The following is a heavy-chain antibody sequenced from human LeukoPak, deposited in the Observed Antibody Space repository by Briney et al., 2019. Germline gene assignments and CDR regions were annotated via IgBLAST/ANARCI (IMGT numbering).Heavy chain of an antibody. Sequence: GGSLRLSCAASGFTFSNYAMSWVRQAPGKGLEWVTTIRGSGNTTYYADSVKGRFTISRDNSKNTLYVQMNSLRAEDTSVYYCAKDFHSSGIPYWFDPWGQGTLVTVSS. CDR2: IRGSGNTT. CDR3: AKDFHSSGIPYWFDP. V-gene: IGHV3-23*01. J-gene: IGHJ5*02. D-gene: IGHD6-6*01. CDR1: GFTFSNYA.